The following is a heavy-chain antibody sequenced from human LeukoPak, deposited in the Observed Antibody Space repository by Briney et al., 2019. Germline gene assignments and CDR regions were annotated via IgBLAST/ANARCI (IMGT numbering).Heavy chain of an antibody. D-gene: IGHD3-9*01. CDR2: MNPNSGNT. CDR3: ARAPLRYFDWLLYGNDAFDI. Sequence: ASVKVSCKASGYTFTGYYMHWVRQATGQGLEWMGWMNPNSGNTGYAQKFQGRVTITRNTSISTAYMELSSLRSEDTAVYYCARAPLRYFDWLLYGNDAFDIWGQGTMVTVSS. CDR1: GYTFTGYY. V-gene: IGHV1-8*03. J-gene: IGHJ3*02.